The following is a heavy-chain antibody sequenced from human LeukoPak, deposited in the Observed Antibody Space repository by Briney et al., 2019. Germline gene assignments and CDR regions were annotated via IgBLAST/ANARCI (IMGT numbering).Heavy chain of an antibody. CDR3: ARDQEGFDY. CDR1: GYTFTGYY. CDR2: IYPRDGST. V-gene: IGHV1-46*01. J-gene: IGHJ4*02. Sequence: GASVKVSCKASGYTFTGYYIQWVRQAPGQGLEWVGMIYPRDGSTSYAQNFQGRVTVTRDTSTSTVHMELSGLTSEDTAVYYCARDQEGFDYWGQGTLVTVSS.